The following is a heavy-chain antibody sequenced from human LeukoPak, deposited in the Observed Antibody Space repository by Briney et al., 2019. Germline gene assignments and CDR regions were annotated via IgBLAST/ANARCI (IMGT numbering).Heavy chain of an antibody. CDR1: GYTFTGYY. CDR2: INPNSGDA. D-gene: IGHD2-2*01. J-gene: IGHJ4*02. Sequence: ASVKVSCKASGYTFTGYYMHWVRQAPGQGLEWMGRINPNSGDANYAQKFQGRVTMTRDTSINTAYMELCGLKSDDTAVYYCARATAASYEYWGQGTLVTVSS. CDR3: ARATAASYEY. V-gene: IGHV1-2*06.